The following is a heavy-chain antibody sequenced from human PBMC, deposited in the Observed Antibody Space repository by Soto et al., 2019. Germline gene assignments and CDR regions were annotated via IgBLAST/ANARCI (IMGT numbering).Heavy chain of an antibody. Sequence: SETLSLTCTVSGGSISSSSYYWGWIRQPPGKGLEWIGSIYYSGSTYYNPSLKSRVTISVDTSKNQFSLKLSSVTAADTAVYYCARQGGYDSSGEYYFDYWGQGTLVTVSS. V-gene: IGHV4-39*01. CDR2: IYYSGST. CDR3: ARQGGYDSSGEYYFDY. J-gene: IGHJ4*02. D-gene: IGHD3-22*01. CDR1: GGSISSSSYY.